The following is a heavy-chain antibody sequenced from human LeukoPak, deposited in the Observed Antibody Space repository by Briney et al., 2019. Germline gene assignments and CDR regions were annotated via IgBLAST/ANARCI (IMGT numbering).Heavy chain of an antibody. V-gene: IGHV3-43*02. CDR3: VNDLSSGV. CDR1: GFTVSSNY. D-gene: IGHD1-26*01. Sequence: GGSLRLSCAVSGFTVSSNYMNWVRQAPGKGLEWVSLISGNGGDTYYADSVKGRFTISRDNSKNSLYLQMNSLRTEDTALYYCVNDLSSGVWGQGTTVTVSS. CDR2: ISGNGGDT. J-gene: IGHJ6*02.